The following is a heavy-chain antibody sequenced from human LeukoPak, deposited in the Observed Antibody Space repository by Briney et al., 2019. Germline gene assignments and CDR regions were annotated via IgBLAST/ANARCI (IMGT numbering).Heavy chain of an antibody. Sequence: GGSLRLSCAASGFTFSSYWMSWIRQAPGKGLEWVANIKKDGSEKYYVASVKGRFTISRDNARDSLYLQMNSLRAEDTPVYDCAREYRTKVRGVQVWLDAFDIWGEGTMVTVSS. CDR3: AREYRTKVRGVQVWLDAFDI. D-gene: IGHD3-10*01. J-gene: IGHJ3*02. CDR2: IKKDGSEK. CDR1: GFTFSSYW. V-gene: IGHV3-7*01.